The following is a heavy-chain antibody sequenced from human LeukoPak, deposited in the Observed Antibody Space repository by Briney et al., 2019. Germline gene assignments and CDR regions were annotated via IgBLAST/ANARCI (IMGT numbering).Heavy chain of an antibody. CDR2: IRYDGSNK. J-gene: IGHJ5*02. CDR1: GFTFSSYG. D-gene: IGHD6-13*01. CDR3: AKDRRIAAAGSVWFDP. Sequence: GGSLRLSCAASGFTFSSYGMHWVRQAPGKGLEWVAFIRYDGSNKYYADSVKGRFTIPRDNSKNTLYLQMNSLRAEDTAVYYCAKDRRIAAAGSVWFDPWGQGTLVTVSS. V-gene: IGHV3-30*02.